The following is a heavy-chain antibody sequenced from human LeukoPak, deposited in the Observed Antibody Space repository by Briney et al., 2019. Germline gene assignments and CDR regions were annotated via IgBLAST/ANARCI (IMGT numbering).Heavy chain of an antibody. CDR1: GFTVGSNY. J-gene: IGHJ4*02. Sequence: GGSLRLSCAASGFTVGSNYMSWVRQAPGKGLEWVSVIYSGGSTYYADSVKGRFTISRDNSKNTLYLQMNSLRAEDTAVYYCARGGLLAGTELYDYWGQGTLVTVSS. D-gene: IGHD1-26*01. V-gene: IGHV3-53*01. CDR2: IYSGGST. CDR3: ARGGLLAGTELYDY.